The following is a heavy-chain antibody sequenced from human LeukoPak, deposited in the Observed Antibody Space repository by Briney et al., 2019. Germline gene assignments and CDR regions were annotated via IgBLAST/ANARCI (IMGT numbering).Heavy chain of an antibody. D-gene: IGHD3-10*01. V-gene: IGHV3-23*01. CDR1: GFTFSTYA. CDR3: AKDEGVVLSTSFDFGH. Sequence: GGSLRLSCVVSGFTFSTYAMSWVRQAPGKGLEWIAFISGSGRNTYYADSVKGRFTISRDNFRNTLSLQMNSLRPDDTAIYYCAKDEGVVLSTSFDFGHWGQGTLVAVSS. J-gene: IGHJ4*02. CDR2: ISGSGRNT.